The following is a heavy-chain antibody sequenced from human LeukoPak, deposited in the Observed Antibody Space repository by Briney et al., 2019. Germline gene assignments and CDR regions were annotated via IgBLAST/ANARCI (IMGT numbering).Heavy chain of an antibody. Sequence: SETLSLTRTVSGGSISSSAYYWGWIRQPPGKGLEWIGSIYYSGNTYYNPSLKSRVTISVDTSKNQFSLTLSSVTAADTAAYYCARQSTAMGTFDYWGQGTLVPVSS. D-gene: IGHD5-18*01. CDR2: IYYSGNT. J-gene: IGHJ4*02. V-gene: IGHV4-39*01. CDR3: ARQSTAMGTFDY. CDR1: GGSISSSAYY.